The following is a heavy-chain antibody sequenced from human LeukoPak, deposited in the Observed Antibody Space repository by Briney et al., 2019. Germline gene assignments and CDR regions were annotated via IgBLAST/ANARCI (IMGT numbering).Heavy chain of an antibody. J-gene: IGHJ4*02. Sequence: GGSLRLSCAASGFTFSSYGMHWVRKAPGKGLEWVAVIWYDGSNKYYADSVKGRFTISRDNSKNTLYLQMNSLRAEDTAVYYCARDRQSGLLDYWGQGTLVTVSS. V-gene: IGHV3-33*01. CDR3: ARDRQSGLLDY. CDR1: GFTFSSYG. CDR2: IWYDGSNK.